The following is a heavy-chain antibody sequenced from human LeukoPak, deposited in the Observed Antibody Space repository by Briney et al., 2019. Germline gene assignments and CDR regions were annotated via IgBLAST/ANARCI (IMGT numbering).Heavy chain of an antibody. CDR3: ARGDYGGDYFDY. V-gene: IGHV3-23*01. J-gene: IGHJ4*02. Sequence: GGSLRLACAASGFTFRSYAMNWVRQAPGKGLEWVSGISESGVGTNYADSVKGRFTISRDNSKNTLYLQMNSLRAEDTAVYYCARGDYGGDYFDYWGQGTLVTVSS. CDR1: GFTFRSYA. CDR2: ISESGVGT. D-gene: IGHD4-23*01.